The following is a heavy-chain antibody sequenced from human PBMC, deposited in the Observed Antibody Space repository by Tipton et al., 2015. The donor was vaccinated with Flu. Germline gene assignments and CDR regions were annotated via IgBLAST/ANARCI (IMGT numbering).Heavy chain of an antibody. Sequence: TLSLTCTVSGGSISSSSYYWGWIRQPPGKGLEWMGSSYYSGSTYYNPSLKSRVTISVDTSKNQFSLKLSAVTAADTAVYYWAREGATDFWSGLKYYGMDVWRQGTTVTVSS. V-gene: IGHV4-39*07. CDR2: SYYSGST. D-gene: IGHD3-3*01. J-gene: IGHJ6*02. CDR1: GGSISSSSYY. CDR3: AREGATDFWSGLKYYGMDV.